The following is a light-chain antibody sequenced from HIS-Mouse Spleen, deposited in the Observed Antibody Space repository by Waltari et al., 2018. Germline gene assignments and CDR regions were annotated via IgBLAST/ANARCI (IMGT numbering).Light chain of an antibody. J-gene: IGLJ2*01. CDR1: NIGSKS. CDR3: QVWDSSSDHVV. Sequence: SYVLTQPPSVSVATGKTARITCGGNNIGSKSVHCYQQKPGQAPVLVVYDDSDRPSVIPERFSGSNSGNTATLTISRVEAGDEADYYCQVWDSSSDHVVFGGGTKLTVL. CDR2: DDS. V-gene: IGLV3-21*03.